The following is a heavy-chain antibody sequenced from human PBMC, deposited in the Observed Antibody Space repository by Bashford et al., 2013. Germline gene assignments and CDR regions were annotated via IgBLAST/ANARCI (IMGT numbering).Heavy chain of an antibody. CDR2: ISGSSGST. D-gene: IGHD5-12*01. Sequence: VRQAPGKGLEWVSAISGSSGSTYYADSVKGRFTISRDNSKNTLYLQMNSLRADDTAVYYCAREGIYSGYENLDYVGQGTLVTVSS. J-gene: IGHJ4*02. V-gene: IGHV3-23*01. CDR3: AREGIYSGYENLDY.